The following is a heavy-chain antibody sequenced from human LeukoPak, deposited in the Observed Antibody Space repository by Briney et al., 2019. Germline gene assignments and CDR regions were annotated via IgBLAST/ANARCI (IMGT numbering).Heavy chain of an antibody. Sequence: GGSLRLSCVVSGFTVSSNYMSWVRQAPGKGLEWVSVIYTGGNTYYADSVKGRFTISRDNSKKTMFLQMNNLRAEDTAVYYCARDRVGGAFDIWGQGTLVTVSS. CDR2: IYTGGNT. CDR1: GFTVSSNY. V-gene: IGHV3-66*01. CDR3: ARDRVGGAFDI. J-gene: IGHJ3*02. D-gene: IGHD2-15*01.